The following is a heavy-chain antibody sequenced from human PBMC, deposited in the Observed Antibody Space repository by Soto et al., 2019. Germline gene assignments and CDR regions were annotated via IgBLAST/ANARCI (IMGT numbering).Heavy chain of an antibody. D-gene: IGHD4-17*01. V-gene: IGHV3-30*18. CDR2: ISYDGSNK. J-gene: IGHJ6*02. CDR3: AKDGRDRASYAGMDG. CDR1: GFIFSIYG. Sequence: QVQLVESGGGVVQPGRSLRLSCAASGFIFSIYGMHWVRQAPGKGLEWVAAISYDGSNKYYVDSVKGRFTISRDNSKNTLSLQMKRLRAEDMDVYYCAKDGRDRASYAGMDGWGQGTRVTASS.